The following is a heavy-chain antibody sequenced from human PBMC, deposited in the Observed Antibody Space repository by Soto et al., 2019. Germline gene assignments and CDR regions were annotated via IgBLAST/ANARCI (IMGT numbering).Heavy chain of an antibody. Sequence: QVQLQESGPGLVKPSQTLSLTCTVSGGSISSGGYYWSWIRQHPGKGLEWIGYIYYSGSTYYNPSLKSGFTISVDTYKNQFSRKLGSVTAADTAVYYCARGSGDYIWGSYRPPATLDYWGQGTLVTVSS. V-gene: IGHV4-31*03. CDR1: GGSISSGGYY. CDR2: IYYSGST. D-gene: IGHD3-16*02. J-gene: IGHJ4*02. CDR3: ARGSGDYIWGSYRPPATLDY.